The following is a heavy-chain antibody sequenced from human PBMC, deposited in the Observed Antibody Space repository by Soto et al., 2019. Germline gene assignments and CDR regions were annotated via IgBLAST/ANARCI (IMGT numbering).Heavy chain of an antibody. Sequence: GGSLRLSCAASGFTFSSYSMNWVRQAPGKWLEWVSSISSSSSYIYYTDSVKGRFTISRDNAKNSLYLQMNSLRDEDTAVYYCARDSSIGYDFWSGYPIDYWGQGTLVTVSS. CDR1: GFTFSSYS. V-gene: IGHV3-21*01. CDR2: ISSSSSYI. J-gene: IGHJ4*02. D-gene: IGHD3-3*01. CDR3: ARDSSIGYDFWSGYPIDY.